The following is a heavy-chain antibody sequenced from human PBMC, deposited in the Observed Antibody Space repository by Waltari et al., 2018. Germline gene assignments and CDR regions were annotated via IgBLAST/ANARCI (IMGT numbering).Heavy chain of an antibody. Sequence: QVQLQESGPGLVKPSQTLSLTCTGSGGSISSGSSYWSLIRQPAGKGLEWSGRIYTSGSTNYNPSLKSRVTISVDTSKNQFSLKLSSVTAADTAVYYCARHHYYDSSGYYWDYYYMDVWGKGTTVTVSS. J-gene: IGHJ6*03. CDR2: IYTSGST. D-gene: IGHD3-22*01. V-gene: IGHV4-61*02. CDR3: ARHHYYDSSGYYWDYYYMDV. CDR1: GGSISSGSSY.